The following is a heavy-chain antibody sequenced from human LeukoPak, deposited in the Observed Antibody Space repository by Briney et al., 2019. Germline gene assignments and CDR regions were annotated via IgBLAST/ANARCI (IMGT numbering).Heavy chain of an antibody. Sequence: PSETLSLICTVSGGSFSSYYWTWIRQPAGKGLEWIGHIYNSGTTNYSTYLESRVTMSLGTSKNRFSLSLSYVTAWDTAVYFCSGDRLRATGHWRIDVWVRGTLVTVPS. CDR2: IYNSGTT. D-gene: IGHD1-1*01. CDR1: GGSFSSYY. J-gene: IGHJ2*01. CDR3: SGDRLRATGHWRIDV. V-gene: IGHV4-4*07.